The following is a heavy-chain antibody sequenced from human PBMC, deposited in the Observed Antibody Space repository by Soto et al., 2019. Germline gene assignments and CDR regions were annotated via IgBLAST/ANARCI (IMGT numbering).Heavy chain of an antibody. CDR1: GYTFTSYY. D-gene: IGHD3-16*01. CDR3: AREIFLGGDYYYGMDV. V-gene: IGHV1-46*01. CDR2: INPSGGST. J-gene: IGHJ6*02. Sequence: QVQLVQSGAEVKKPGASVKVSCKASGYTFTSYYMHWVRQAPGQGLEWMGIINPSGGSTSYAQKFQGRVTMTRDTSTSTVYMELSSLRSEDTAVYYCAREIFLGGDYYYGMDVWGQGTTVTVSS.